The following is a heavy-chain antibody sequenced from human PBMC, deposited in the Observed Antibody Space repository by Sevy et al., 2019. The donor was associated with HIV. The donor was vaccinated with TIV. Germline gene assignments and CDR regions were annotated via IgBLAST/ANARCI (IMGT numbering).Heavy chain of an antibody. Sequence: ASVKVSCKVSGYTLSQLSMHWVRQAPGKGLEWRGIFEPEDDEKIYAQKFQGRVTMTEDRSTDTAYMELSSLRSEDTAVYYCATTKDYYDSSGSPFDYWGQGTLVTVSS. D-gene: IGHD3-22*01. CDR2: FEPEDDEK. J-gene: IGHJ4*02. CDR3: ATTKDYYDSSGSPFDY. V-gene: IGHV1-24*01. CDR1: GYTLSQLS.